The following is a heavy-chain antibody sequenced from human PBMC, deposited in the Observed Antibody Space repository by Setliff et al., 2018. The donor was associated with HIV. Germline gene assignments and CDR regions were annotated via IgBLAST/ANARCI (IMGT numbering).Heavy chain of an antibody. CDR1: GYIIVGYK. CDR2: ISPNNGAA. CDR3: ARPRVFDSFDV. Sequence: ASVKVSCKATGYIIVGYKMNWVRQVPGQGLEWIGRISPNNGAAEYAPRFQGRVRMTLDTSISTAYLEIPSLTSDDAAVYYCARPRVFDSFDVWGQGTMVTVPS. V-gene: IGHV1-2*06. J-gene: IGHJ3*01.